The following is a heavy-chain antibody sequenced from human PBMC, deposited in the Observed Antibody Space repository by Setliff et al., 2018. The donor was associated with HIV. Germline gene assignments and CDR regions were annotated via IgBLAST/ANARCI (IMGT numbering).Heavy chain of an antibody. CDR3: TTDLSAPLTFFSDSSRFV. J-gene: IGHJ4*02. Sequence: GGSLRLSCTASGFTFSDAWMTWVRQAPGKGLEWVGRIKSKTNGGTTDFSAPVKGRFTISRDDSENTLYLQMNNLKAEDTAVYYCTTDLSAPLTFFSDSSRFVWGQGTLVTVTS. CDR1: GFTFSDAW. V-gene: IGHV3-15*01. CDR2: IKSKTNGGTT. D-gene: IGHD3-22*01.